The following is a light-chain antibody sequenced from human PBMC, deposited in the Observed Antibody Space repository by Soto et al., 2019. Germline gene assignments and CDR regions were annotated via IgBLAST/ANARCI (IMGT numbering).Light chain of an antibody. J-gene: IGLJ1*01. V-gene: IGLV2-14*01. CDR1: SSDVGGYTY. Sequence: QSALTQPASVSGSPGQAITISCTGTSSDVGGYTYVSWYQQHPGEAPKFIIYDVSNRPSGVSNRFSGSKSGNTASLTISGLQAEDEADYYCSSYTTSNTRQIVFGTGTKLTVL. CDR3: SSYTTSNTRQIV. CDR2: DVS.